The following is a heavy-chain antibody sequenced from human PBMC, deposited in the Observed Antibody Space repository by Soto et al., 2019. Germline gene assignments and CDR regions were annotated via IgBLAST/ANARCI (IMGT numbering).Heavy chain of an antibody. J-gene: IGHJ5*02. CDR2: IIPLFGTV. Sequence: QVQLVQSGAEVKKPGSSVKVSCKASGATFSSYAITWVRQAPGQGLEWMGGIIPLFGTVNYAQKFQGRVAVTADESTSTAYMELSILRSEDTAVYYCAPWSGYFNWFDPWGQGTLVTVSS. V-gene: IGHV1-69*12. CDR1: GATFSSYA. CDR3: APWSGYFNWFDP. D-gene: IGHD3-3*01.